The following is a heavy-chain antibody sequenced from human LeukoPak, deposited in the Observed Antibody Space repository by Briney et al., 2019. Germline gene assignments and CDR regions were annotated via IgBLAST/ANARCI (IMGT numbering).Heavy chain of an antibody. CDR2: IYSGGST. V-gene: IGHV3-66*01. Sequence: TGGSLRLSCAASGFTFSSYSMNWVRQAPGKGLEWVSVIYSGGSTYYADSVKGRFTISRDNSKNTLYLQMNSLRAEDTAVYYCASIPQLWFGELLHEDAFDIWGQGTMVTVSS. D-gene: IGHD3-10*01. CDR1: GFTFSSYS. CDR3: ASIPQLWFGELLHEDAFDI. J-gene: IGHJ3*02.